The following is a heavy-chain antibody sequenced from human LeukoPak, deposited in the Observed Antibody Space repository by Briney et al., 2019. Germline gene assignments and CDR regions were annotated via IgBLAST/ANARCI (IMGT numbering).Heavy chain of an antibody. D-gene: IGHD3-10*01. CDR2: INPNSGGT. J-gene: IGHJ4*02. CDR3: ATLRSAYYHYFDH. CDR1: GYTFTDFY. Sequence: ASVKVSCKASGYTFTDFYMHWVRQAPGQGLEWMGWINPNSGGTNYAQKFQGRVTMTRDTSISTASMELSRLRSDDTAVYYCATLRSAYYHYFDHWGQGTLVTVSS. V-gene: IGHV1-2*02.